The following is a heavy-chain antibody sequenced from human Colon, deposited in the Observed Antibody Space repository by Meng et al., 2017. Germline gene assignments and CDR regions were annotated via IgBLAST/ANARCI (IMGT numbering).Heavy chain of an antibody. CDR2: AST. D-gene: IGHD1-26*01. J-gene: IGHJ4*02. CDR3: ARDHMGSLDY. V-gene: IGHV4-61*08. CDR1: GGSVSSAGYQ. Sequence: QLQLQESGPGLVRPSRTPSLLCSVSGGSVSSAGYQWIWIRQPPGKGLEWIGYASTNYNPSLKSRVTISVDTSKNQFSLRLTSVTAADTAVYYCARDHMGSLDYWGQGILVTVSS.